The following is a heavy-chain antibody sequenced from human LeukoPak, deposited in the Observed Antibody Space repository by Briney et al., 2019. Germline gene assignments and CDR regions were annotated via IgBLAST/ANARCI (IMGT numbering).Heavy chain of an antibody. Sequence: SETLSLTCAVYGGSFSTYYWTWIRQPPGKGLEWIGEIKHSGSTNYNPSLKSRVSISVDTSKNQFSLNLSSVTAADTAMYYCARAKFIAARPDVGFYYWGQGTLVTVSS. V-gene: IGHV4-34*01. CDR2: IKHSGST. CDR3: ARAKFIAARPDVGFYY. CDR1: GGSFSTYY. J-gene: IGHJ4*02. D-gene: IGHD6-6*01.